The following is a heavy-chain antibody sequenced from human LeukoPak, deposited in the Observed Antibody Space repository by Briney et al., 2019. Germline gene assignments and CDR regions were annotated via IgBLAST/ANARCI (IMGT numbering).Heavy chain of an antibody. V-gene: IGHV4-31*03. CDR1: GGSINSGAYY. CDR2: IYYSGSP. CDR3: ARGKTHEDWGFGYFDY. D-gene: IGHD3-16*01. J-gene: IGHJ4*02. Sequence: SQTLSLTCTVSGGSINSGAYYWTWIRQHPGKGLEWIGHIYYSGSPYYNPSLKSRVSMSVDTSKNQFSLKLSSVTAADTAVYYFARGKTHEDWGFGYFDYWGQGTLVTVSS.